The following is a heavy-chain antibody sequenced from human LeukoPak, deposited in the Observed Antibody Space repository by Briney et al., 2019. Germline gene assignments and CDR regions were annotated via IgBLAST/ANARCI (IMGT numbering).Heavy chain of an antibody. CDR1: GYAFKKYA. CDR3: TRDPSNSSGWYIYFDY. CDR2: ISTYNGDT. Sequence: ASVKVSCKASGYAFKKYAISWVRQAPGQGLEWMGWISTYNGDTNYAQNFKGRVTMTTDASTSTAYMELRSLRSDDTAVYYCTRDPSNSSGWYIYFDYWGQGALVTGSS. V-gene: IGHV1-18*01. J-gene: IGHJ4*02. D-gene: IGHD6-19*01.